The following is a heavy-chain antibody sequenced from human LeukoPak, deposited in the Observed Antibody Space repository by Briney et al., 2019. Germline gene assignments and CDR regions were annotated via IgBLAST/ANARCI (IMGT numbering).Heavy chain of an antibody. CDR1: GYTFTSYY. Sequence: GASVKVSCKASGYTFTSYYMHWVRQAPGQGLEWMGWISAYNGNTNYAQKLQGRVTMTTDTSTSTAYMELRSLRSDDTAVYYCARVIAAAGFDYWGQGTLVTVSS. CDR3: ARVIAAAGFDY. V-gene: IGHV1-18*04. CDR2: ISAYNGNT. J-gene: IGHJ4*02. D-gene: IGHD6-13*01.